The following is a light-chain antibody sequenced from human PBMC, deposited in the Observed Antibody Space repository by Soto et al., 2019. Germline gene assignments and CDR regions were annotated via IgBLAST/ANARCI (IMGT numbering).Light chain of an antibody. CDR3: QQYNSFAWT. V-gene: IGKV1-5*01. Sequence: DIQITQSPSTLSASVGDRVTITCRASQSISSWLAWYLQKPGKAPKLLIYDASSLESGVLSRFSGSGSGTECTRTISSLQPDDVSTYYCQQYNSFAWTFGQGTKVDIK. CDR2: DAS. J-gene: IGKJ1*01. CDR1: QSISSW.